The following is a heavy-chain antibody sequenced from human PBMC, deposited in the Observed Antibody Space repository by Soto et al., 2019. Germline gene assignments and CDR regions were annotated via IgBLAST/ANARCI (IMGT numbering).Heavy chain of an antibody. CDR2: IIPIFGTA. V-gene: IGHV1-69*06. J-gene: IGHJ5*02. D-gene: IGHD3-22*01. Sequence: QVQLVQSGAEVKKPGSSVKVSCKASGGTFSSYAISWVRQAPGQGLEWMGGIIPIFGTANYAQKFQGRVTITADKSTSTAYMELSSLRSEDTAVYYCAGDLTYYYDSSGRNWFVPWGQGTLVTVSS. CDR3: AGDLTYYYDSSGRNWFVP. CDR1: GGTFSSYA.